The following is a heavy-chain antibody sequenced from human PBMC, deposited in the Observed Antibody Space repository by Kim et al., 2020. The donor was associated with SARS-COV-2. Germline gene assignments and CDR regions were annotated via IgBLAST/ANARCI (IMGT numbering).Heavy chain of an antibody. V-gene: IGHV3-23*01. D-gene: IGHD3-10*01. Sequence: SVKGRFTISRDNSKNTLYLQMNSRRAEDTAVYYCAKDRSSRGVRLAWFDPWGQGTLVTVSS. J-gene: IGHJ5*02. CDR3: AKDRSSRGVRLAWFDP.